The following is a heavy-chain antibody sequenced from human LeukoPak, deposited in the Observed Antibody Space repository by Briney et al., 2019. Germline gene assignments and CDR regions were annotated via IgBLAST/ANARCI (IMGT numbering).Heavy chain of an antibody. V-gene: IGHV3-21*01. CDR2: ISTSSSYI. D-gene: IGHD5-18*01. J-gene: IGHJ4*02. CDR3: AGDHGAAGDPAMEF. Sequence: GGSLRLSCAASGFTFSSYSMSWVRQAPGKGLEWVSSISTSSSYIYYADSVKGRFTISRDNSKNTLYLQMNSLRAEDTAVYYCAGDHGAAGDPAMEFWGQGTLVTVSS. CDR1: GFTFSSYS.